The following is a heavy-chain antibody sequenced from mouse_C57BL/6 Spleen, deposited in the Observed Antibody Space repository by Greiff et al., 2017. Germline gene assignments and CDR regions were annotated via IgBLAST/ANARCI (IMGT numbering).Heavy chain of an antibody. CDR2: IYPGSGST. CDR1: GYTFTSYW. D-gene: IGHD1-1*01. J-gene: IGHJ2*01. V-gene: IGHV1-55*01. CDR3: ARGYGSSYYFDD. Sequence: QVQLQQPGAELVKPGASVKMSCKASGYTFTSYWITWVKQRPGQGLEWIGDIYPGSGSTNYNEKFKSKTTLTVDTSSSTAYMQLSSLTSEDSAVYYCARGYGSSYYFDDWGQGTTLTVSS.